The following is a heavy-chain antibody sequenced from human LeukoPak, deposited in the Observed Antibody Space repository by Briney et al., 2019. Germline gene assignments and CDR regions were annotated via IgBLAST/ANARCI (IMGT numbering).Heavy chain of an antibody. V-gene: IGHV3-30-3*01. Sequence: GGSLRLFCAASGFTFSSYAMHWVRQAPGKGLEWVADISYDGSNKYYADSVKGRFTISRDNSKNTLYLQMNSLRAEDTAVYYCARGSGVWGSYRYTVDYWGQGTLVTVSS. J-gene: IGHJ4*02. D-gene: IGHD3-16*02. CDR2: ISYDGSNK. CDR3: ARGSGVWGSYRYTVDY. CDR1: GFTFSSYA.